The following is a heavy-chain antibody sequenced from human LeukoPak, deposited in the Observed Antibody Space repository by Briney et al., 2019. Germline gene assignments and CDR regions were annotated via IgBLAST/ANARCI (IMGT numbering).Heavy chain of an antibody. V-gene: IGHV3-30*04. Sequence: GGSLRLSCAASGFTFSGYAMHWVRQAPGKGLEWPTVISTDGNDKHYADSVKGRFTVSRDNSKNTLFLQMNNLRTEDTAVYYCAKDKSVSADYYFDYWGQGTLVTVSS. CDR3: AKDKSVSADYYFDY. J-gene: IGHJ4*02. CDR1: GFTFSGYA. CDR2: ISTDGNDK. D-gene: IGHD5/OR15-5a*01.